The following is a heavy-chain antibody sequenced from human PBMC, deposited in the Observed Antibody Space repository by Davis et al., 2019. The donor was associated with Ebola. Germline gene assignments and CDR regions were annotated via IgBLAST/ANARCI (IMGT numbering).Heavy chain of an antibody. V-gene: IGHV1-18*04. CDR1: GYTFTSYG. D-gene: IGHD4-17*01. Sequence: ASVKVSCKASGYTFTSYGISWVRQAPGQGLEWLGWISAYNANTNYAQKLQGRVLMTTDTSTGTAYMELHSLKSDDTAVYSCARGSPPHDYGDRLLDYWGQGTLVTVSS. CDR2: ISAYNANT. CDR3: ARGSPPHDYGDRLLDY. J-gene: IGHJ4*02.